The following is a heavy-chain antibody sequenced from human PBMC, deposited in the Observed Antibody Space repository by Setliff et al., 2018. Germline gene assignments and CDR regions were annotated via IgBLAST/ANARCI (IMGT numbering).Heavy chain of an antibody. Sequence: SETLSLTCTVSGDYISSQYWSWIRQPPGKGLEWIGYISNRGSTDYNPSLKSRVTISEDTSRSQFSLKLTSVTTADTAVYYCALSDHYPFYYGYWDLGTLVTVSS. J-gene: IGHJ4*02. CDR3: ALSDHYPFYYGY. D-gene: IGHD3-3*01. CDR2: ISNRGST. CDR1: GDYISSQY. V-gene: IGHV4-59*11.